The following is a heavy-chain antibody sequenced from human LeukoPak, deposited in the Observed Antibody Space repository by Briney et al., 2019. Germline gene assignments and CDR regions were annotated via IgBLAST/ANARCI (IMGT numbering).Heavy chain of an antibody. D-gene: IGHD2/OR15-2a*01. Sequence: PGGSLRLSCVASGFTFSSYAMNWVRQAPGKGLEWVGRIRSKSDGGTADYAAPVKGRFTISRDDSKNTLYLEINSLKTEDTAVYYCTSCAFLACWGQGTAVTVSS. CDR2: IRSKSDGGTA. CDR1: GFTFSSYA. V-gene: IGHV3-15*01. J-gene: IGHJ4*02. CDR3: TSCAFLAC.